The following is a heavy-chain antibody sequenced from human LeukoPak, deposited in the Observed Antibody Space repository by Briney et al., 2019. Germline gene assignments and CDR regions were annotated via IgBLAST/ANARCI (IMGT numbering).Heavy chain of an antibody. J-gene: IGHJ4*02. Sequence: PGCALILSCAASGFTFRSYWMHWVGQAPGRGLVGVSRINTDGSRTTYAASVKGRFTISSDNAKNTLYLQMNSLRAEDTAVYYCARAENYASPLEPFDYWGKGTLVTVSS. CDR1: GFTFRSYW. CDR2: INTDGSRT. D-gene: IGHD3-22*01. V-gene: IGHV3-74*03. CDR3: ARAENYASPLEPFDY.